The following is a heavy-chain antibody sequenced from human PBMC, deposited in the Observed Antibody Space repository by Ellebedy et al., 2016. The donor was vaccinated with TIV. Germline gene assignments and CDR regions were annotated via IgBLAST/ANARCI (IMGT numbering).Heavy chain of an antibody. CDR3: AKAVAAAGKGVFDY. J-gene: IGHJ4*02. V-gene: IGHV3-23*01. CDR2: ISSNVDAT. Sequence: GESLKISXAASGFTFSTYALSWVRQAPGKGLEWVSSISSNVDATYYADSVKGRFTISRDNSKNTLYLQMNSLRAEDTAVYYCAKAVAAAGKGVFDYWGQGILVTVSS. D-gene: IGHD6-13*01. CDR1: GFTFSTYA.